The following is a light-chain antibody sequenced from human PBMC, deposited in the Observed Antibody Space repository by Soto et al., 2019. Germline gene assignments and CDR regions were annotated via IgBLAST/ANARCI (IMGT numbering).Light chain of an antibody. CDR3: CSYVGRNTYV. J-gene: IGLJ1*01. Sequence: QSALTQPASVSGSPGQSITISCTGTSGDVGGYNYVSWYQQHPAKAPKLIIFDVSKRPSGVPNRFSDSKSGNTASLTISGLRAEDEADYYCCSYVGRNTYVFGTGTKVTVL. CDR2: DVS. V-gene: IGLV2-11*01. CDR1: SGDVGGYNY.